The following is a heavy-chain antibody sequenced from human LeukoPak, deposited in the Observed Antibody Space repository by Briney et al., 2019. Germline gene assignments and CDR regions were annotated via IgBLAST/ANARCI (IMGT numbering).Heavy chain of an antibody. V-gene: IGHV3-23*01. D-gene: IGHD2-15*01. Sequence: GGSLRLSCAASRFTFSTYAMSWVRQAPGKGLEWVSTVADSGGSTYSADSVKGRFTISRDNSKNTLYLQMNSLRAEDTAVYYCAKSHSVAQRGYFDYWGQGTLVTVSS. CDR2: VADSGGST. CDR1: RFTFSTYA. J-gene: IGHJ4*02. CDR3: AKSHSVAQRGYFDY.